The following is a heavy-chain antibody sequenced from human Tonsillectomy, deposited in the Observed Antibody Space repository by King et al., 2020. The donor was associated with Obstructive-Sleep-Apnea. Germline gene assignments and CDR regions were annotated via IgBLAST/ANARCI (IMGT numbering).Heavy chain of an antibody. CDR3: ARDVAPYYYDSSGSPFDY. Sequence: VQLVESGGGLVQPGGSLRLSCAASGFTLSSYSMNWVRQAPGKGLEWVSYMSSSSSTVYYADSVKGPFTISRGNAKNSLYLQMNSLRAEDTAVYYCARDVAPYYYDSSGSPFDYWGQGTLVTVSS. D-gene: IGHD3-22*01. CDR1: GFTLSSYS. CDR2: MSSSSSTV. V-gene: IGHV3-48*04. J-gene: IGHJ4*02.